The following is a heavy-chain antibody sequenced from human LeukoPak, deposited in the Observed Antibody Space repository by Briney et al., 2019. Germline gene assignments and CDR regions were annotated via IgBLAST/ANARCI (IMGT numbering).Heavy chain of an antibody. CDR2: ISGSGGST. D-gene: IGHD6-13*01. J-gene: IGHJ4*02. CDR1: GFTFSSYA. Sequence: GGSLRLPCAASGFTFSSYAMSWVRQAPGKGLEWVSAISGSGGSTYYADSVKGRFTISRDNSKNTLYLQMNSLRAEDTVVYYCAKTGTPWYYFDYWGQGTLVTVSS. CDR3: AKTGTPWYYFDY. V-gene: IGHV3-23*01.